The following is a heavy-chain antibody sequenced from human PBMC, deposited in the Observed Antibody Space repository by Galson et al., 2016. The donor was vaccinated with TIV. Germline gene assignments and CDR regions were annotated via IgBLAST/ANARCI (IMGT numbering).Heavy chain of an antibody. CDR3: ARSGDYGDY. D-gene: IGHD4-17*01. Sequence: SVKVSCKASGYTFTSYDINWVRQATGQGIEGMGWMNPNSGNTGYAQKVPGRVTMTRNTSVRTAYMELSSLRSEDTAVNYRARSGDYGDYWGQGTLVTVSS. CDR2: MNPNSGNT. V-gene: IGHV1-8*02. J-gene: IGHJ4*02. CDR1: GYTFTSYD.